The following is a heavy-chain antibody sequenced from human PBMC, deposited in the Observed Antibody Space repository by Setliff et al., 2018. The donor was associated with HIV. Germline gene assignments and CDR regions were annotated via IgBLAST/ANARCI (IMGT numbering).Heavy chain of an antibody. CDR3: ARERSALLWKNWFDP. CDR1: GGSISTYY. CDR2: ISYSGST. Sequence: SETLSLTCTVSGGSISTYYWNWIRQPPGKGLEWIGYISYSGSTNYNPSLKSRVTISVDTSKNQFSLKLSSVTAADTAVYYCARERSALLWKNWFDPWGQGTLVTV. V-gene: IGHV4-59*12. J-gene: IGHJ5*02. D-gene: IGHD3-10*01.